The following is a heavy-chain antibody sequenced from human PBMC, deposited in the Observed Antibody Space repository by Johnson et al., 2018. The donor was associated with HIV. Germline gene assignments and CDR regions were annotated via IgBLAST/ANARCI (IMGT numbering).Heavy chain of an antibody. CDR3: ARVSSSVTTARYGAFDI. J-gene: IGHJ3*02. CDR2: ISSDGNNK. CDR1: GFTFSTYA. D-gene: IGHD4-17*01. V-gene: IGHV3-30-3*01. Sequence: QVQLVESGGGLVQPGGSLRLSCAASGFTFSTYAIHWVRQATGKGLEWVVVISSDGNNKYYADSVKGRFTISRDKSKNMVYLQMNSLRAEDTAVYFCARVSSSVTTARYGAFDIWGQGTMVIVSS.